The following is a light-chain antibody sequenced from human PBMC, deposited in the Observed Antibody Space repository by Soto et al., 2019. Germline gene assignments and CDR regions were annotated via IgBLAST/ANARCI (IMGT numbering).Light chain of an antibody. Sequence: EIVLTQSPGTLSLSPGERATLSCTASQSVNSTSLAWYQQNPYQPPSLLIYGASKRATGIPYRFSGSGSGTDFTLTINSLEPGDFAVYFCQQYGSSPYTFGQGTKLESK. CDR2: GAS. CDR3: QQYGSSPYT. CDR1: QSVNSTS. V-gene: IGKV3-20*01. J-gene: IGKJ2*01.